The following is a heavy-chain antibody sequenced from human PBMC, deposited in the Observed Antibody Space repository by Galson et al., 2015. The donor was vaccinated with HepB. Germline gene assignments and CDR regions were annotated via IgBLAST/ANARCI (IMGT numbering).Heavy chain of an antibody. V-gene: IGHV1-69*13. Sequence: SVKVSCKASGGTFSSYAISWVRQAPGQGLEWMGGIIPIFGTANYAQKFQGRVTITADESTSTAYMELSSLRSEDTAVYYCARGDIVVVPAASPYYHCYGMDVWGQGTTVTVSS. D-gene: IGHD2-2*01. J-gene: IGHJ6*02. CDR2: IIPIFGTA. CDR3: ARGDIVVVPAASPYYHCYGMDV. CDR1: GGTFSSYA.